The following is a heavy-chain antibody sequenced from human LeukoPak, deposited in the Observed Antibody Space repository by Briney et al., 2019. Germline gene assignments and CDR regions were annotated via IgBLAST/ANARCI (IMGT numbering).Heavy chain of an antibody. J-gene: IGHJ3*02. D-gene: IGHD3-22*01. Sequence: GGSLRLSCGASGFTFSTYAVSWVRQAPGKGLEWVSSMSGSGGRINYADSVRGRFTISRDNSKNTLYLQMNSLRAEDTAVYYCTRAAGYYDSSGYPTRADAFDIWGQGTMVTVSS. CDR3: TRAAGYYDSSGYPTRADAFDI. CDR1: GFTFSTYA. CDR2: MSGSGGRI. V-gene: IGHV3-23*01.